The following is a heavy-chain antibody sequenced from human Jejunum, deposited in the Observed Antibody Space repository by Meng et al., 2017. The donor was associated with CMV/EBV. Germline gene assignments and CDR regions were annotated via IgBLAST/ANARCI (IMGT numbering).Heavy chain of an antibody. D-gene: IGHD1/OR15-1a*01. Sequence: AASGFTFSSCGMHWVRKVPGKGLEWVAFIQYDETTKYYAVSVKGRFSISRDNSKNTLFLQMNSLRAEDTAVYYCVKENKKLRGDYWGQGTLVTVSS. CDR3: VKENKKLRGDY. CDR2: IQYDETTK. J-gene: IGHJ4*02. CDR1: GFTFSSCG. V-gene: IGHV3-30*02.